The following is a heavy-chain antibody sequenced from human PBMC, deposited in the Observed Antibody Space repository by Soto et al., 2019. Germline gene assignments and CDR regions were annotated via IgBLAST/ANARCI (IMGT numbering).Heavy chain of an antibody. CDR3: ARHMSNYGSGSYAIISDYYHCYGPAF. J-gene: IGHJ6*02. CDR2: IYYSGST. CDR1: GGSTSSYD. D-gene: IGHD3-10*01. V-gene: IGHV4-59*08. Sequence: SETLSLTCTVSGGSTSSYDWSWVRQRPGKGLEWIGYIYYSGSTNYNPSLKSRVTISVDTSKNQFSLNLSSGTAADTAVYYCARHMSNYGSGSYAIISDYYHCYGPAFWPRRPSDPVSS.